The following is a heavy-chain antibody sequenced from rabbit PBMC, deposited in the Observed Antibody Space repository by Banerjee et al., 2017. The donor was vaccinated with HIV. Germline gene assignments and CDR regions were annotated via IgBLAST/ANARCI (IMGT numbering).Heavy chain of an antibody. V-gene: IGHV1S7*01. CDR1: GFDFSSYY. D-gene: IGHD1-1*01. CDR3: ARWGGSSGPV. CDR2: IYAGKGSS. J-gene: IGHJ4*01. Sequence: QLKETGGGLVQPGGSLTLSCKASGFDFSSYYMKWVRQAPGKGLEWIGRIYAGKGSSDYASWVNGRFTISSDNAQNTVDLQMNSLTVADTATHFCARWGGSSGPVWGPGTLVTVS.